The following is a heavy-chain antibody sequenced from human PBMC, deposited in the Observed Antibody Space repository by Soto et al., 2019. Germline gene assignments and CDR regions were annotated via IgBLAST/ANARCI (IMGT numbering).Heavy chain of an antibody. CDR1: GFTFSNYG. CDR3: ARDQRNWNFYFDY. D-gene: IGHD1-7*01. Sequence: QVQLVASGGGVVQPGRSLRLSCSASGFTFSNYGMHWVRQAPGKGLEWVAVIWYDGSNKYYADSVKGRFTISRDNSKNTLDLQMNSLRAEDTAVYYCARDQRNWNFYFDYWGQGTLVTVSS. V-gene: IGHV3-33*01. CDR2: IWYDGSNK. J-gene: IGHJ4*02.